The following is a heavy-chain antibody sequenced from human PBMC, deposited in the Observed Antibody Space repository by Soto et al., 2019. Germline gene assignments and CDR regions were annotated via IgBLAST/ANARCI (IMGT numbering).Heavy chain of an antibody. Sequence: QLHLVQSGAVVKKPGASVTVSCSASGYPVTAYYMHWVRQAPGRGLEWMGGINPATGAEKDKQTFQGRVTMTGDQSTGTVFMDLSGMTSEDTAVFYFGGGGGVGVAGSAAFDMWGQGTLVTVSS. CDR1: GYPVTAYY. D-gene: IGHD3-3*01. V-gene: IGHV1-46*01. CDR3: GGGGGVGVAGSAAFDM. CDR2: INPATGAE. J-gene: IGHJ3*02.